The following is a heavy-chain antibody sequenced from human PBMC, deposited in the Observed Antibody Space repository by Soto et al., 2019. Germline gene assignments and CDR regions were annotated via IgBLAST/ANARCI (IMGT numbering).Heavy chain of an antibody. D-gene: IGHD3-3*01. Sequence: ASVKVSCKASGYTFNKYDISWVRQAPGQGLEWLGLISPNSGRPSYAQKFEGRVTMTTDTSTTTAYLELRSLISDDTAVYAFVRQYYHFWTDYPYFDYWGQGTLVTGSA. J-gene: IGHJ4*02. CDR2: ISPNSGRP. V-gene: IGHV1-18*04. CDR1: GYTFNKYD. CDR3: VRQYYHFWTDYPYFDY.